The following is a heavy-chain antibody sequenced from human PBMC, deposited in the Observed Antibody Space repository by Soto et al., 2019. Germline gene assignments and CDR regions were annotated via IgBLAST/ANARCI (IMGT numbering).Heavy chain of an antibody. CDR2: IWYDGSNK. D-gene: IGHD3-10*01. CDR3: ARDLSGKTASEPYYYGMDV. J-gene: IGHJ6*02. CDR1: GFTFSSYG. V-gene: IGHV3-33*01. Sequence: GGSLRLSCAASGFTFSSYGMHWVRQAPGKGLEWVAVIWYDGSNKYYADSVKGRFTISRDNSKNTLYLQMNSLRAEDTAVYYCARDLSGKTASEPYYYGMDVWGQGTTVTVSS.